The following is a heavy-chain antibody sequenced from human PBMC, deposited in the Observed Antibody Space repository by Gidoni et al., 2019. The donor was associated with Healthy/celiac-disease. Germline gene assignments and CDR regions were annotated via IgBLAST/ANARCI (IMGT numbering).Heavy chain of an antibody. CDR3: ARGRGYCSSTSCYLLDAFDI. V-gene: IGHV3-33*01. J-gene: IGHJ3*02. CDR1: GFSFSSYG. D-gene: IGHD2-2*01. Sequence: QVQLVESGGGVVQPGRSLRLSCAASGFSFSSYGMHWARQAPGKGLEWVAVIWYDGSNKSYADSVKGRFTISRDNSKNTLYLQMNSLRAEDTAVYYCARGRGYCSSTSCYLLDAFDIWGQGTMVTVSS. CDR2: IWYDGSNK.